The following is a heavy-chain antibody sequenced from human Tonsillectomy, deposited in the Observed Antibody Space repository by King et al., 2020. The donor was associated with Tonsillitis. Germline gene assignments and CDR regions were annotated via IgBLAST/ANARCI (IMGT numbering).Heavy chain of an antibody. CDR3: AVVVVAATDFDY. J-gene: IGHJ4*02. D-gene: IGHD2-15*01. CDR1: GFTFSSYA. Sequence: QLVQSGGGLVQPGGSLRLSCSASGFTFSSYAMHWVRQAPGKGLEYVSAISSNGGSTYYADSVKGRFTISRNNSKKTLYLQMSRLRAEDTAVYYCAVVVVAATDFDYWGQGPLVTVSS. V-gene: IGHV3-64D*06. CDR2: ISSNGGST.